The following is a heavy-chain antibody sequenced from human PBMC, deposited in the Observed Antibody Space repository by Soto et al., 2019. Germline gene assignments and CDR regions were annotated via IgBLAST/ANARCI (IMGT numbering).Heavy chain of an antibody. Sequence: EVQLVESGGGLVQPGGSLRLSCASSGFTFSSYDMHWVRQATGKGLEWVSAIGTAGDTYYPGSVKGRFTISRENAKNSLYLKRNSLRAEDTAVYYCARGGGGGPDYWGQGTLVTVSS. J-gene: IGHJ4*02. CDR2: IGTAGDT. CDR3: ARGGGGGPDY. V-gene: IGHV3-13*01. D-gene: IGHD3-10*01. CDR1: GFTFSSYD.